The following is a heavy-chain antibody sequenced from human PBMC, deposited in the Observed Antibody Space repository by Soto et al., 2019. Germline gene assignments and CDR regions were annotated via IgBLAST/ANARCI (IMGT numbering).Heavy chain of an antibody. J-gene: IGHJ2*01. Sequence: QVQLQESGPGLVKPSETLSLTCTVSGGSISSFYWSWIRQPPGKGLEWIGYSSYSGSTNYNPSLKSRVTISVDTSKNQFSLKLSSVTAADTAVYYCAGDRTYGGNSDWYFDLWGRGTLVTVSS. CDR3: AGDRTYGGNSDWYFDL. D-gene: IGHD4-17*01. V-gene: IGHV4-59*01. CDR1: GGSISSFY. CDR2: SSYSGST.